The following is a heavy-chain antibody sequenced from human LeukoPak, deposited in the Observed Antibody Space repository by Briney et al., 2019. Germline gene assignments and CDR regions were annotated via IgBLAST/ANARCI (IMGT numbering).Heavy chain of an antibody. D-gene: IGHD3-3*01. CDR2: ISYDGSNK. V-gene: IGHV3-30*04. CDR1: GFTFSSYA. J-gene: IGHJ3*02. CDR3: AREGTSPITIFGVVTDSDAFDI. Sequence: GGSLRLSCAASGFTFSSYAMHWVRQAPGKGLEWVAVISYDGSNKYYADSVKGRFTISRDNAKNSLYLQMNSLRAEDTAVYYCAREGTSPITIFGVVTDSDAFDIWGQGTMVTVSS.